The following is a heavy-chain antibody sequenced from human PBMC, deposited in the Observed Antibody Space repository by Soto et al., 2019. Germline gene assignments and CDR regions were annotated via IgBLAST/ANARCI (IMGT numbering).Heavy chain of an antibody. D-gene: IGHD2-2*01. CDR3: ARAVVPATYYYYGMDV. Sequence: SETLSLTCTVSGGSISSGDYYWSWIRQPPGKGLEWIGYIYYSGSTYYNPSLKSRVTISVDTSKNQFSLKLSSVTAADTAVYYCARAVVPATYYYYGMDVWGQGTTVTVSS. CDR1: GGSISSGDYY. J-gene: IGHJ6*02. V-gene: IGHV4-30-4*01. CDR2: IYYSGST.